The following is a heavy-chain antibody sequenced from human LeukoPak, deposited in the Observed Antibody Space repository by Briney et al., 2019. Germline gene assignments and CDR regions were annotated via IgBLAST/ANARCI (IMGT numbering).Heavy chain of an antibody. CDR1: GGSIGSGSYD. CDR3: AKWISVRIAATGTFDS. V-gene: IGHV4-61*02. J-gene: IGHJ5*01. CDR2: IYTSGST. Sequence: SESLSLTCTLSGGSIGSGSYDWSRIRETAGKGLEWIGRIYTSGSTDYNPSLRSRVTISVDLSKNQFSLKLSSVTAADTAVYYCAKWISVRIAATGTFDSWGQGTLVTVSS. D-gene: IGHD6-13*01.